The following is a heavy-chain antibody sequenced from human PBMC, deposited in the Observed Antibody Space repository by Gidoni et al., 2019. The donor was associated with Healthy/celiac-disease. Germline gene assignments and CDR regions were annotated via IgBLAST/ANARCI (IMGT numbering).Heavy chain of an antibody. J-gene: IGHJ3*02. CDR2: ISYDGSNK. CDR1: GFNLSSYA. D-gene: IGHD3-22*01. CDR3: AREALYYYDSSGQGAFDI. V-gene: IGHV3-30-3*01. Sequence: QVQLVESGGGVVQPGRSLSLSCAASGFNLSSYASHWVRQAPGKGLEWVAVISYDGSNKYYADSVKGRFTISRDNSKNTLYLQMNSLRAEDTAVYYCAREALYYYDSSGQGAFDIWGQGTMVTVSS.